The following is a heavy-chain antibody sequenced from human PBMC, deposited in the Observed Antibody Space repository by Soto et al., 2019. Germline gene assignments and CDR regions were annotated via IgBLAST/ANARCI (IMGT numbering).Heavy chain of an antibody. CDR1: GYTFTSYY. CDR2: INPSGGST. V-gene: IGHV1-46*01. CDR3: ARAYYVRPIRGYSLALRF. D-gene: IGHD3-10*01. J-gene: IGHJ4*02. Sequence: QVQLVQSGAEVKKPGASVKVSCKASGYTFTSYYMHWVRQAPGQGLEWMGIINPSGGSTSYAQKFQGRVTMTRDTSTSTVYMELSSLRSEDTAVYYCARAYYVRPIRGYSLALRFWGQGTLVTVSS.